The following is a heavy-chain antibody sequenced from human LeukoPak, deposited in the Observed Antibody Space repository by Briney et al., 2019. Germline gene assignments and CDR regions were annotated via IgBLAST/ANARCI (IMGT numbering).Heavy chain of an antibody. V-gene: IGHV1-2*02. Sequence: ASVKVSCKASGYTLTGYYMHWVRQAPGQGLEWMGWINPNSGGTNYAQKFQGRVTMTRDTSISTAYMELSRLRSDDTAVYYCAREVGGYCSGGSCYFDYWGQGTLVTVSS. CDR1: GYTLTGYY. D-gene: IGHD2-15*01. CDR2: INPNSGGT. CDR3: AREVGGYCSGGSCYFDY. J-gene: IGHJ4*02.